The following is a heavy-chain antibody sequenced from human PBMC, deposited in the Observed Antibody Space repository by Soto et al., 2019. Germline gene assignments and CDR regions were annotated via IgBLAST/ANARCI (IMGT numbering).Heavy chain of an antibody. CDR2: IDWDGEK. D-gene: IGHD5-12*01. CDR3: ARTTNTGTDY. Sequence: GSGPTLVNPTQTLTLTCTFSGFSLTSNEMRVTWIRQPPGKALEWLARIDWDGEKFYSSSLRTRLTISMDSSKNQVVLTLTNMDPVDTATYYCARTTNTGTDYWGQGTLVTVSS. V-gene: IGHV2-70*04. J-gene: IGHJ4*02. CDR1: GFSLTSNEMR.